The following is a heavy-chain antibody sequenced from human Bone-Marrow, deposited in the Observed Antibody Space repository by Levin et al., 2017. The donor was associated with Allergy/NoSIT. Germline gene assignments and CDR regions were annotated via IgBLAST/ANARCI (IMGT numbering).Heavy chain of an antibody. D-gene: IGHD6-19*01. V-gene: IGHV3-9*01. Sequence: SCAASGFSLDDYGMHWVRQRPGKGPEWVSSISWNSGRIGYADSVRGRFTISRDDAKNSLYLQMNSLRPEDTALYYCVKDVTSQWSGLEYWGQGTLVTVSS. CDR1: GFSLDDYG. CDR2: ISWNSGRI. J-gene: IGHJ4*01. CDR3: VKDVTSQWSGLEY.